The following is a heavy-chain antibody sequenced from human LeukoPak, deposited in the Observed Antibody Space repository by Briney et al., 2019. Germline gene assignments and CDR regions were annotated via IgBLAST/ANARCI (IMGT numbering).Heavy chain of an antibody. V-gene: IGHV1-2*02. D-gene: IGHD2-2*01. CDR3: ARGPPFSGYCSSTSCPRGGWFDP. CDR2: INPNSGGT. CDR1: GYTFTGYY. Sequence: ASVKVSCKASGYTFTGYYMHWVRQAPGQGLEWMGWINPNSGGTNYAQKFQGRVTMTRDTSISTAYMELSRLRSDDAAVYYCARGPPFSGYCSSTSCPRGGWFDPWGQGTLVTVSS. J-gene: IGHJ5*02.